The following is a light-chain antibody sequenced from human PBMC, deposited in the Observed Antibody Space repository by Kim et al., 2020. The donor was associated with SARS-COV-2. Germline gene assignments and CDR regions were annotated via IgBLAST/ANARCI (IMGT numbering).Light chain of an antibody. J-gene: IGLJ3*02. CDR1: SSDVGGYNY. CDR2: GVN. V-gene: IGLV2-8*01. CDR3: SSYAGSNNLV. Sequence: GQSVTISCTGTSSDVGGYNYVSWYQQHPGKAPKLIIYGVNQRPLGVPDRFSGSKSGNTASLTVSGLQAEDEAQYHCSSYAGSNNLVFGGGTELTVL.